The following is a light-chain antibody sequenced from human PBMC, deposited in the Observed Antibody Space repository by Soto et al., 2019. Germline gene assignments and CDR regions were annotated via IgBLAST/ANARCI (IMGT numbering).Light chain of an antibody. V-gene: IGKV1-5*03. CDR1: QSIGSW. Sequence: DIQMTQSPSTLSASVGDRVTITCRASQSIGSWLAWYQQKPGKAPKVLIYKTSSLESGVTSRFSGSASGTEFTLTISSLQPDDFATYYCQKYNSYPLTFGGGTKVEI. CDR2: KTS. CDR3: QKYNSYPLT. J-gene: IGKJ4*01.